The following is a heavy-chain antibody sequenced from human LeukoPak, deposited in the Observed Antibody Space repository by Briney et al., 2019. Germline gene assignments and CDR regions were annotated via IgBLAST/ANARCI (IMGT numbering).Heavy chain of an antibody. CDR1: GFSFSSYS. J-gene: IGHJ4*02. D-gene: IGHD4-17*01. Sequence: PGGSLRLSCAASGFSFSSYSMNWVRQAPGKGLEWVGRIKSKTDGGTTDYAAPVKGRFTISRDDSKNTLYLQMNSLKTEDTAVYYCRQQTPFNDYGDLRNFDYWGQGTLVTVSS. CDR3: RQQTPFNDYGDLRNFDY. V-gene: IGHV3-15*01. CDR2: IKSKTDGGTT.